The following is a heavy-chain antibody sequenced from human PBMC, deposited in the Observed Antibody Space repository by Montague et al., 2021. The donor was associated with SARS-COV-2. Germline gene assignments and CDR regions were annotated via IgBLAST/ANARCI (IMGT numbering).Heavy chain of an antibody. CDR1: GTSFSGYY. J-gene: IGHJ6*01. CDR3: ARLREGVVPYHILGVGPYYADYGMDV. Sequence: SETLSLTCAVHGTSFSGYYWNWIRQPPGKGLEWVGDINHGGSTKYSPSLKSRLTISADTSNNQFSLKLTSVAAADTAVYYCARLREGVVPYHILGVGPYYADYGMDVWGRGTTVTVSS. V-gene: IGHV4-34*01. CDR2: INHGGST. D-gene: IGHD3-10*01.